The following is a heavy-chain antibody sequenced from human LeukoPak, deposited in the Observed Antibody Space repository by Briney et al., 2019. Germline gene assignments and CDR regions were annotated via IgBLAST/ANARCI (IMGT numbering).Heavy chain of an antibody. J-gene: IGHJ4*02. CDR3: ARGRRLGDYFDY. CDR1: GFTFSSYS. Sequence: PGGSLRLSCAASGFTFSSYSMNWVRQAPGKGLEWVSSISSSSSYIYYADSVKGRFTISRDNAKNSLYLQMNSLRAEDTAVYYCARGRRLGDYFDYWGQGTLVTVSS. CDR2: ISSSSSYI. V-gene: IGHV3-21*01. D-gene: IGHD3-16*01.